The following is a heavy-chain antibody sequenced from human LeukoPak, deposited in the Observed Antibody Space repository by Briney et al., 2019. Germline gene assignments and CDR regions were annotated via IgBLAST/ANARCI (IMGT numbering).Heavy chain of an antibody. Sequence: GASVKVSCKASGGTFSSYAISWVRQAPGQGLEWMGWINPNSGGTNYAQKFQGRVTMTRDTSISTAYMELSRLRSDDTAVYYCARSVWSGYHYGYWGQGTLVTVSS. D-gene: IGHD3-3*01. V-gene: IGHV1-2*02. CDR1: GGTFSSYA. J-gene: IGHJ4*02. CDR2: INPNSGGT. CDR3: ARSVWSGYHYGY.